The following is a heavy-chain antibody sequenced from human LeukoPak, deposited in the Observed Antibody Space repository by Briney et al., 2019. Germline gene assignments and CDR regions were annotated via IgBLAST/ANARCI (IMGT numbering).Heavy chain of an antibody. D-gene: IGHD2-15*01. V-gene: IGHV4-30-4*08. CDR1: GGSISSGDYY. Sequence: SETLSLTCTVSGGSISSGDYYWSWIRQPPGKGLEWIGCIYYSGSTYYNPSLKSRVTISVDTSKNQFSLKLSSVTAADTAVYYCARIFRLGYCSGGSCPYYFDYWGQGTLVTVSS. CDR2: IYYSGST. J-gene: IGHJ4*02. CDR3: ARIFRLGYCSGGSCPYYFDY.